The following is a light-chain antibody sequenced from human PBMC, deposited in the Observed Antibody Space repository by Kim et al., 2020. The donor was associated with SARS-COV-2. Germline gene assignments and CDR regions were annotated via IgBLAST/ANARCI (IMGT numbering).Light chain of an antibody. V-gene: IGLV1-51*01. CDR3: ATWDSSLSVGV. CDR2: DNN. J-gene: IGLJ3*02. Sequence: QSVLTQPPSVSAAPGQKVTISCSGSRSKIGSNPVSWYQQFPGTAPKLINYDNNKRPSGIPDRFSSSKSGTSATLGITGLRTGDEAHYYCATWDSSLSVGVFGGGTKVTVL. CDR1: RSKIGSNP.